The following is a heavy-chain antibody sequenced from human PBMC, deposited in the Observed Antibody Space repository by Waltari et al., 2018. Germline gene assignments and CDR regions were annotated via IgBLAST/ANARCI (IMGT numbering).Heavy chain of an antibody. CDR3: AREPSPDSSGYFYYYMDV. CDR2: INSDGSCT. Sequence: EVQLVESGGGLVQPGGSLRLSCAASGFTFSRYWMHWVRQAPGKGMVCVSRINSDGSCTIYADSVKGRFTISRDNAKNTLYLQLNSLRVEDTAVYYCAREPSPDSSGYFYYYMDVWGKGTTVTVSS. CDR1: GFTFSRYW. V-gene: IGHV3-74*01. D-gene: IGHD3-22*01. J-gene: IGHJ6*03.